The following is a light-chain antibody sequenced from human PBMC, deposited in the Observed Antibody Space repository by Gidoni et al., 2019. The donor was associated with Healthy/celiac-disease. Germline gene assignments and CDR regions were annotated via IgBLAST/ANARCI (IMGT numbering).Light chain of an antibody. V-gene: IGKV1-33*01. CDR2: DAS. CDR1: QDISNY. J-gene: IGKJ2*01. Sequence: DLQMTQSPSSLSASVGDRVTITCQASQDISNYLNWYQQKPGKAPKLLIYDASNLETGVPSRFSGSGSGTDFTFTISSLQPEDIATYYCQQYDNPLFGQGTKLEIK. CDR3: QQYDNPL.